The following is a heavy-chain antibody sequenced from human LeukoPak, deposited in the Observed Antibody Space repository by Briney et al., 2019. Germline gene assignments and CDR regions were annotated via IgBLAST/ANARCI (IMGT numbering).Heavy chain of an antibody. CDR1: GGSISSNSYY. V-gene: IGHV3-23*01. D-gene: IGHD3-3*01. CDR2: ISGSGANT. J-gene: IGHJ4*02. Sequence: PSETLSLTCAVSGGSISSNSYYWGWIRQPPGKGLEWVSSISGSGANTHYADSVKGRFTISRDNPKNTVHLQMNRLRAEDTAVYYCAKIPQVAIFSVPNFDYWGQGTLVTVSS. CDR3: AKIPQVAIFSVPNFDY.